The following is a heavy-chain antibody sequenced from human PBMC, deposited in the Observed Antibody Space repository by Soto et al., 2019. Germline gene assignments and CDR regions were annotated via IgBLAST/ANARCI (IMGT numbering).Heavy chain of an antibody. V-gene: IGHV4-39*01. CDR1: GGSISSSSYY. CDR2: IYYSGST. CDR3: ATLIRGVIIA. D-gene: IGHD3-10*01. Sequence: SETLSLTCTVSGGSISSSSYYWGWIRRPPGKGLEWIGSIYYSGSTYYNPSLKSRVTISVDTSKNQFSLKLSSVTAADTAVYYCATLIRGVIIAWGQGTRVTVSS. J-gene: IGHJ5*02.